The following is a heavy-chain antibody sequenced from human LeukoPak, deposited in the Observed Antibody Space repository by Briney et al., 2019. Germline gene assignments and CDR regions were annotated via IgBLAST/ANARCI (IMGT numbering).Heavy chain of an antibody. CDR2: IYYSGST. CDR1: GGSISSYY. J-gene: IGHJ4*02. D-gene: IGHD3-10*01. CDR3: ARGGYYGRALDY. V-gene: IGHV4-59*12. Sequence: SETLSLTCTVSGGSISSYYWSWIRQPPGKGLEWIGYIYYSGSTNYNPSLKSRVTISVDTSKNQFSLKLSSVTAADTAVYYCARGGYYGRALDYWGQGTLVTVSS.